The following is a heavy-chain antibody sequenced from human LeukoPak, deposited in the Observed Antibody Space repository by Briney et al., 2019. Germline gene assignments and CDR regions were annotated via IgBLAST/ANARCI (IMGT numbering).Heavy chain of an antibody. J-gene: IGHJ4*02. D-gene: IGHD3-10*01. CDR3: ARARFAIRGVIDY. CDR2: INHSGST. V-gene: IGHV4-34*01. CDR1: GGSFSGYY. Sequence: SETLSLTCAVYGGSFSGYYWSWIRQPPGKGLEWIGEINHSGSTNYNPSLKSRVTLSVDTSKNQFSLKLSSVTAADTAVYYCARARFAIRGVIDYWGQGTLVTVSS.